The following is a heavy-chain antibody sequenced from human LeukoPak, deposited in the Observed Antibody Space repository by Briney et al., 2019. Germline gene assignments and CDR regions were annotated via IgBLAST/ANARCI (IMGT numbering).Heavy chain of an antibody. V-gene: IGHV1-8*01. CDR1: GYTFTSYD. CDR2: MNPNSGNT. J-gene: IGHJ6*02. Sequence: ASVKVSCKASGYTFTSYDINWVRQATGQGLGWMGWMNPNSGNTGYAQKFQGRVTMTRNTSISTAYMELSSLRSEDTAVYYCARWGYCSSTSCPWGYYYYGMDVWGQGTTVTVSS. CDR3: ARWGYCSSTSCPWGYYYYGMDV. D-gene: IGHD2-2*01.